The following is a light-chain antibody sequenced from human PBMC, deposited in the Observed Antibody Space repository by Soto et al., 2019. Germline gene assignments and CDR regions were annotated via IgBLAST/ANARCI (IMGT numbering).Light chain of an antibody. V-gene: IGKV3-20*01. CDR2: GAS. CDR3: HQHGGSPET. CDR1: QSFSSN. J-gene: IGKJ1*01. Sequence: EIVLTQSPGTLSLSPGERATLSCRASQSFSSNLGWYQQKPGQAPRLLIHGASTRATGVPARFSGSGSGTEFILTISGLEPEDSGIYHCHQHGGSPETFGQGTKVDI.